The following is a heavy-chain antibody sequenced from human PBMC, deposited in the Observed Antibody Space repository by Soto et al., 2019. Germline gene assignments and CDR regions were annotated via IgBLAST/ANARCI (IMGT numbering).Heavy chain of an antibody. CDR2: ISAYNGNT. J-gene: IGHJ6*03. Sequence: ASVKVSCKASGYTFTSYGISWVRQAPGQGLEWMGWISAYNGNTNYAQKHQGRVTMTTDTSTSTAYMELRSLRSDDTAVYYCARTPYSNRGAYYYYYYMDVSGKGTTVTVSS. CDR3: ARTPYSNRGAYYYYYYMDV. V-gene: IGHV1-18*01. D-gene: IGHD4-4*01. CDR1: GYTFTSYG.